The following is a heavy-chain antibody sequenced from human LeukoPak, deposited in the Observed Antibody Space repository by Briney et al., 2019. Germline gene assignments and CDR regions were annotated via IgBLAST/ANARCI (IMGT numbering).Heavy chain of an antibody. V-gene: IGHV4-59*12. J-gene: IGHJ4*02. CDR1: GGSISSYY. Sequence: PSETLSLTCTVSGGSISSYYWSWIRQPPGKGLEWIGYIYYSGSTNYNPSLKSRVTMSVDTSKNQFSLKLSSVTAADTAVYYCARVGSSGWYFDYWGQGTLVTVSS. D-gene: IGHD6-19*01. CDR3: ARVGSSGWYFDY. CDR2: IYYSGST.